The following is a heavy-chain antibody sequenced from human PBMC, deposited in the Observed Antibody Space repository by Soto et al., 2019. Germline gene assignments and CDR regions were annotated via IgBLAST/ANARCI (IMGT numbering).Heavy chain of an antibody. CDR1: GFTFSTYA. Sequence: QVQLVESGGGVVQPGRSLRLSCAASGFTFSTYAMHWVRQAPGTGLEWVAVISYDGSNKYYADSVKGRFTISRDNSKNTLYLQMNSLRPEDTAVYYCARVNTVTTSWYFDLWGRGTLVTVSS. J-gene: IGHJ2*01. V-gene: IGHV3-30-3*01. CDR2: ISYDGSNK. D-gene: IGHD4-4*01. CDR3: ARVNTVTTSWYFDL.